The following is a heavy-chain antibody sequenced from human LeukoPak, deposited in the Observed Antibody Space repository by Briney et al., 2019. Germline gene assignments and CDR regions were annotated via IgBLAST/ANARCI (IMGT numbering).Heavy chain of an antibody. D-gene: IGHD5-12*01. CDR1: GFTFSSYA. J-gene: IGHJ4*02. V-gene: IGHV3-30*04. Sequence: AGGSLRLSCAASGFTFSSYAMHWVSQAPGKGLEGVAVISYDGRNKYYADSVKGRFTISRDNSKNTLYLQMNSLRAEDTAVYYCARELKPYSGYDPLDYWGQGTLVTVSS. CDR2: ISYDGRNK. CDR3: ARELKPYSGYDPLDY.